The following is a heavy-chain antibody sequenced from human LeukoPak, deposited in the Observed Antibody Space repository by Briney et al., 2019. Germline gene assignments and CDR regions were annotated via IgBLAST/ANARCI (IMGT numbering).Heavy chain of an antibody. CDR2: ISGRGGST. D-gene: IGHD6-13*01. Sequence: GGSLRLSCAASGFTFSSYGMNWVRQAPGKGLEWVSGISGRGGSTNYADSVKGRFTISRDNAKNSLYLQMNSLRAEDTAVYYCARASIAAAGPFDYWGQGTLVTVSS. CDR3: ARASIAAAGPFDY. J-gene: IGHJ4*02. CDR1: GFTFSSYG. V-gene: IGHV3-23*01.